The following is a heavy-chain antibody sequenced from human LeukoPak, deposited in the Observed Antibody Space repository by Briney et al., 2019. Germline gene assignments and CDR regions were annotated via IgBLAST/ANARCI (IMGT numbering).Heavy chain of an antibody. CDR3: AKDYTAMVRGPDY. D-gene: IGHD5-18*01. V-gene: IGHV3-9*01. CDR1: GFTFSSYG. J-gene: IGHJ4*02. Sequence: GRSLRLFCAASGFTFSSYGMHWVRQAPGKGLEWVSGISWNSGSIGYADSVKGRFTISRDNAKNSLYLQMNSLRAEDTALYYCAKDYTAMVRGPDYWGQGTLVTVSS. CDR2: ISWNSGSI.